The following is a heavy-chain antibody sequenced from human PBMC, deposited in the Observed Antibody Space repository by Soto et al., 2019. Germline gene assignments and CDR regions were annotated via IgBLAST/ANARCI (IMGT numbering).Heavy chain of an antibody. Sequence: SETLSLTCTVSGGSISSYYWSWIRQPPGKRLEWIGYIYYSGSTTYTPSLKSRVTISIDTSKKQFSLKLSSVTAADTAVYYCARYSSYNRFDPWGQGTLVTVFS. CDR2: IYYSGST. CDR3: ARYSSYNRFDP. CDR1: GGSISSYY. J-gene: IGHJ5*02. D-gene: IGHD4-4*01. V-gene: IGHV4-59*01.